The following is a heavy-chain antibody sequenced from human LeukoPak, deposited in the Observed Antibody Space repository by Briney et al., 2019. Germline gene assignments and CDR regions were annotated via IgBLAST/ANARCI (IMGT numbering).Heavy chain of an antibody. Sequence: GGSLRLSCAASGFTFSSYAMHWVRQAPGKGLEWVAVISYDGSNKYYADSVKGRFTISRDNSKNTLYLQMNSLRAEDTAVYYCARGISHYEELVMNYYYYGMDVWGKGTTVTVSS. CDR1: GFTFSSYA. V-gene: IGHV3-30*04. CDR3: ARGISHYEELVMNYYYYGMDV. CDR2: ISYDGSNK. J-gene: IGHJ6*04. D-gene: IGHD3-9*01.